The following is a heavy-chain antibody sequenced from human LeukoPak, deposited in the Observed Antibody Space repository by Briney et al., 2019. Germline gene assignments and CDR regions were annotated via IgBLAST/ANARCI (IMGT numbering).Heavy chain of an antibody. V-gene: IGHV4-59*01. CDR2: IYYNGRT. Sequence: SETLSLTCAVSGGSISSYYWSWIRQSPGRGLEYIGHIYYNGRTDYNPSLKSRVTISVDTSRNQFSLKLNSVTAADTAVYFCARWYCSRGTCYYLDYWGQGILVTVSS. J-gene: IGHJ4*02. D-gene: IGHD2-2*01. CDR3: ARWYCSRGTCYYLDY. CDR1: GGSISSYY.